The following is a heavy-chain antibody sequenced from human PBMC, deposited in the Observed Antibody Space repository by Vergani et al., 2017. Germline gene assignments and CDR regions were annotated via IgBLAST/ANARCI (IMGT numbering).Heavy chain of an antibody. V-gene: IGHV1-3*01. Sequence: QVQLVQSGAEVKKPGASVKVSCKVSGYTLTELSMHWVRQAPGQRLEWMGWINAGNGNTKYSQKFQGRVTITRDTSASTAYMELSSLRSEDTAVYYCARGGYCSSTSCYDADYWGQGTLVTVSS. CDR1: GYTLTELS. J-gene: IGHJ4*02. D-gene: IGHD2-2*01. CDR3: ARGGYCSSTSCYDADY. CDR2: INAGNGNT.